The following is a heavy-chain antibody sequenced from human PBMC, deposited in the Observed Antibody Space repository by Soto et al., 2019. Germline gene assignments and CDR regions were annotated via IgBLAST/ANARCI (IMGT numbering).Heavy chain of an antibody. D-gene: IGHD3-22*01. CDR1: GFTFSNAW. CDR3: TTVPTEYYYDSSGYFY. V-gene: IGHV3-15*01. J-gene: IGHJ4*02. Sequence: GGSLRLSCAASGFTFSNAWMSWVRQAPGKGLEWVGRIKSKTDGGTTDYAAPVKGRFTISRDDSKNTLYLQMNSLKTEDTAVYYCTTVPTEYYYDSSGYFYWGQGTRVTVSS. CDR2: IKSKTDGGTT.